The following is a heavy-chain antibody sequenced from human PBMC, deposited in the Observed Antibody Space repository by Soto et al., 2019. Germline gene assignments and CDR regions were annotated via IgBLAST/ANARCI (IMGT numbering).Heavy chain of an antibody. CDR3: ASSSPFHY. V-gene: IGHV4-34*01. CDR1: GGSFSGYS. D-gene: IGHD6-6*01. Sequence: SETLSLTCAVYGGSFSGYSWSWIRQPPGKGLEWIGYIYHSGSTYYNPSLKSRVTISVDRSKNQFSLKLSSVTAADTGVYYCASSSPFHYWGPGIWVTVSS. J-gene: IGHJ4*02. CDR2: IYHSGST.